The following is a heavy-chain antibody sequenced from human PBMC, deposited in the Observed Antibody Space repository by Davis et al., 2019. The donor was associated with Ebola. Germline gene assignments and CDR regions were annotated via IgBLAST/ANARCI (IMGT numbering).Heavy chain of an antibody. J-gene: IGHJ6*02. V-gene: IGHV3-30*03. Sequence: AGSLRLSCAASGFTFSSYGMHWVRQAPGKGLEWVAVISYDGSNKYYADSVKGRFTISRDNSKNTLYLQMNSLRAEDTAVYYCARDPLYSSSWDGGMDVWGQGTTVTVSS. CDR3: ARDPLYSSSWDGGMDV. CDR1: GFTFSSYG. CDR2: ISYDGSNK. D-gene: IGHD6-13*01.